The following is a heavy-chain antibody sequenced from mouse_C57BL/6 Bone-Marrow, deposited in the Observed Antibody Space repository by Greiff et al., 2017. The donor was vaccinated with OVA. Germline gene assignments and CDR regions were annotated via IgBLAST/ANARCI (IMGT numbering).Heavy chain of an antibody. D-gene: IGHD1-1*01. V-gene: IGHV1-80*01. CDR3: ARSGGLYYVAY. CDR2: IYPGDGDT. CDR1: GYAFSSYW. Sequence: VHLVESGAELVKPGASVKISCKASGYAFSSYWMNWVKQRPGKGLEWIGQIYPGDGDTNYNGKFKGKATLTADKSSSTAYMQLSSLTSEDSAVYFCARSGGLYYVAYWGQGTLVTVSA. J-gene: IGHJ3*01.